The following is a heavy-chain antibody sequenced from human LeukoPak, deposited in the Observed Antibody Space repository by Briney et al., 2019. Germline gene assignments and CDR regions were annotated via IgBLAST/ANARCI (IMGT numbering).Heavy chain of an antibody. CDR1: GYSISSGYS. J-gene: IGHJ4*02. Sequence: PSETLSLTCAVSGYSISSGYSWDWIRQSPGKGLEWIGNIYSSGSTYYNPSLKSRVTISADTSKNQFSLSLNSVTAADTAVYYCARRKTLFWYFDYWGQGTLVTVSS. D-gene: IGHD3-3*01. CDR3: ARRKTLFWYFDY. V-gene: IGHV4-38-2*01. CDR2: IYSSGST.